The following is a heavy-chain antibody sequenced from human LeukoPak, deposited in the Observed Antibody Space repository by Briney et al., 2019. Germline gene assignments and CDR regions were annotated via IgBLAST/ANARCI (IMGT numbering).Heavy chain of an antibody. CDR3: AKLGSGSPRDAFDI. J-gene: IGHJ3*02. D-gene: IGHD1-26*01. Sequence: GRSLRLSCAASGFTLHDYAMHWVRQAPAKGLEWVSGISWNSGNIGYADSVKGRFTISRDNAKNSLYLQMNSLRAEDTALYYCAKLGSGSPRDAFDIWGQGTMVTVSS. CDR1: GFTLHDYA. CDR2: ISWNSGNI. V-gene: IGHV3-9*01.